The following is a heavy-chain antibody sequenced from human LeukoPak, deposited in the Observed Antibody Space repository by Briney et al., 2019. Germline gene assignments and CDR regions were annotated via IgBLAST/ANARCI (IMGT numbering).Heavy chain of an antibody. D-gene: IGHD1-14*01. J-gene: IGHJ4*02. V-gene: IGHV3-53*01. Sequence: GGSLRLSCAASGFTVSCNYLSWGRQAPGKGLEWVSVIYSDGRTYYAESVKGRFTISRDNSKNTPYLQMNSLRADDTAWYYCAGDPSDDPTGDYWGQGALVTASS. CDR3: AGDPSDDPTGDY. CDR1: GFTVSCNY. CDR2: IYSDGRT.